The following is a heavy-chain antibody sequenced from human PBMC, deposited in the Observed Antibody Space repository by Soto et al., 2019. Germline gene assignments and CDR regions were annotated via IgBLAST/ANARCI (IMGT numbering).Heavy chain of an antibody. V-gene: IGHV4-39*01. D-gene: IGHD3-3*01. J-gene: IGHJ4*02. Sequence: TSETLSLTCTVSGGSISSSSYYWGWIRQPPGKGLEWIGSIYYSGSTYYNPSLKSRVTISVDTSKNQFSLKLSSVTAADTAVYYCARLPPLWGGYYFDYWGQGTLVTVSS. CDR2: IYYSGST. CDR1: GGSISSSSYY. CDR3: ARLPPLWGGYYFDY.